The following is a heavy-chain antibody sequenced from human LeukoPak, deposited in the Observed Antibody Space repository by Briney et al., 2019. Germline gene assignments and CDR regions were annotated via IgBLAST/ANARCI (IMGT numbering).Heavy chain of an antibody. Sequence: SETLSLTCTVSGDSTTSSSYYWGWIRQPPGKGLEWIGTMYYTGTIYYNPSLKSRVTISVDTSKNQFSLKLSSVTAADTAVYYCARDKDWNFDWGQGTLVTVSS. D-gene: IGHD1-7*01. CDR1: GDSTTSSSYY. J-gene: IGHJ4*02. CDR2: MYYTGTI. CDR3: ARDKDWNFD. V-gene: IGHV4-39*07.